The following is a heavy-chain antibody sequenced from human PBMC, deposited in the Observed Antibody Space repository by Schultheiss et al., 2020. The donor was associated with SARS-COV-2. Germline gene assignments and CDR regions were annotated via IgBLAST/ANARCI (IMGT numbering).Heavy chain of an antibody. D-gene: IGHD6-19*01. Sequence: GGSLRLSCAASGFTFDDYAMHWVRQAPGKGLEWVSGISWNSGSIGYADSVKGRFTISRDNAKNSLYLQMNSLRAEDTAVYYCARTPAVASDYWGQGTLVTVSS. CDR1: GFTFDDYA. CDR2: ISWNSGSI. J-gene: IGHJ4*02. CDR3: ARTPAVASDY. V-gene: IGHV3-9*01.